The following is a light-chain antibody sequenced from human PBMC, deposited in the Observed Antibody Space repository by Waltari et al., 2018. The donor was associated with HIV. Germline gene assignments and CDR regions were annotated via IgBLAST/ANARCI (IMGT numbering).Light chain of an antibody. CDR2: EDT. J-gene: IGLJ2*01. Sequence: SYELTQAPSVSVSPGQTARITCSGDALPKEYAYWYQQKSGPAPVLVIYEDTKRPSGSPERFSGSSAGTMATLTISGAQVEDEADYYCYSTNIRGNHRLFGGGTKLTVL. CDR3: YSTNIRGNHRL. CDR1: ALPKEY. V-gene: IGLV3-10*01.